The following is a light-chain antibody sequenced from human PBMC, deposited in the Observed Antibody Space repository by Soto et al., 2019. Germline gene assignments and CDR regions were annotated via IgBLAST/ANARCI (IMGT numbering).Light chain of an antibody. Sequence: QSALTQPASVSGSPGQSISIACTGTRSDIGSYNLVSWYQQHPGKAPKLLIYEVTKRPAGVSNRFSASKSGNPASLTISGLQAEDEADYYCCSYAGSSTFVVFGGGTKLTVL. J-gene: IGLJ3*02. CDR3: CSYAGSSTFVV. CDR2: EVT. CDR1: RSDIGSYNL. V-gene: IGLV2-23*02.